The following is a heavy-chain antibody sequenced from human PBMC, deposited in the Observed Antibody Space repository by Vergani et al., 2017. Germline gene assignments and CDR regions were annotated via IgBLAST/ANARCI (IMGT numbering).Heavy chain of an antibody. Sequence: QVQLQESGPGLVKPSETLSLTCTVSGAAIKDFYWSWFRQPPGKGLEWIGYVYYTGSTTYNPSLKSRFTISVDTSNNQFSLRMTSLTAADTAIYYCARDRDLYCRSTTSCHNWFDPWGQGSLVTVSS. CDR3: ARDRDLYCRSTTSCHNWFDP. CDR1: GAAIKDFY. V-gene: IGHV4-59*01. D-gene: IGHD2/OR15-2a*01. J-gene: IGHJ5*02. CDR2: VYYTGST.